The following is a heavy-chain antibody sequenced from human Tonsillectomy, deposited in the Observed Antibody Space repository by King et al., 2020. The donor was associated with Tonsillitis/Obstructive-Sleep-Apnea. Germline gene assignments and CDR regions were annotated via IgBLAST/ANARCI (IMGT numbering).Heavy chain of an antibody. CDR3: ARNRLDCSGGSCSFAVHAFDI. J-gene: IGHJ3*02. CDR1: GYSFTSYC. V-gene: IGHV5-51*01. Sequence: VQLVESGAEVKKPGESLKISCKGSGYSFTSYCIGWVRQMPGKGLEWMGIIYPGDSDTRYSPSFQGQVTISADKSISTAYLQWSSLKASDTAMYYCARNRLDCSGGSCSFAVHAFDIWGQGTMVTVSS. CDR2: IYPGDSDT. D-gene: IGHD2-15*01.